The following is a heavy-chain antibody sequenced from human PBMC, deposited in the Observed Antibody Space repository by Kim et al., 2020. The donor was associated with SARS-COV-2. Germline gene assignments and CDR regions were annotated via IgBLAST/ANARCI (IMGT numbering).Heavy chain of an antibody. V-gene: IGHV4-61*01. Sequence: SETLSLTCTVSGGSVSSGSYYWSWILQPPGKGLEWIGYIYYSGSTNYNPSLKSRVTISVDTSKNQFSLKLSSVTAADTAVYYCARGDVTGTTLIVDYWGQGTLVTVSS. D-gene: IGHD1-7*01. CDR2: IYYSGST. CDR1: GGSVSSGSYY. CDR3: ARGDVTGTTLIVDY. J-gene: IGHJ4*02.